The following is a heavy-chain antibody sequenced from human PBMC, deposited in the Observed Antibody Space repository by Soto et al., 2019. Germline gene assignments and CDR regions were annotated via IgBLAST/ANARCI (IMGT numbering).Heavy chain of an antibody. CDR2: IIPIFGTA. Sequence: SVKVSCKASGGTFSSYAISWVRQAPGQGLEWMGGIIPIFGTANYAQKFQGRVTITADKSTSTAYMELSSLRSEDTAVYYCARGEYYYDSSGYYGPGPFDYWGQGTLVTVPQ. D-gene: IGHD3-22*01. CDR1: GGTFSSYA. CDR3: ARGEYYYDSSGYYGPGPFDY. V-gene: IGHV1-69*06. J-gene: IGHJ4*02.